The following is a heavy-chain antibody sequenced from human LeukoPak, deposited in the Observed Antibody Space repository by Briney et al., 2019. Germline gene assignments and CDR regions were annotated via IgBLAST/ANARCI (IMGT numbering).Heavy chain of an antibody. Sequence: SETLSLTCAVSGVSISSSNSYWGWIRQPPGKGLEWIGGIYYSGNTYYNASLKSRVTISVDTSKNQFSLKVTSVTAADTAVYYCARSFTMVRGVIIKKEIFWFDPWGQGTLVTVSS. CDR2: IYYSGNT. D-gene: IGHD3-10*01. J-gene: IGHJ5*02. CDR3: ARSFTMVRGVIIKKEIFWFDP. CDR1: GVSISSSNSY. V-gene: IGHV4-39*01.